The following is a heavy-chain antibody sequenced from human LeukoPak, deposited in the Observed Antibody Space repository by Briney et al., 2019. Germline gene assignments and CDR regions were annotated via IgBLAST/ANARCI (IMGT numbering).Heavy chain of an antibody. V-gene: IGHV3-30*04. CDR2: VSYDGKDQ. CDR1: GVTFSNYA. Sequence: GGSLRLSCEVSGVTFSNYAMHWVRQAPGKGLEWVAVVSYDGKDQYYGDSVRGRCTVSRDNSQNMVYLQLSSLTSEDTAVYYCARDLGLIINFVPEWGQGALVTVSS. J-gene: IGHJ4*02. CDR3: ARDLGLIINFVPE. D-gene: IGHD3/OR15-3a*01.